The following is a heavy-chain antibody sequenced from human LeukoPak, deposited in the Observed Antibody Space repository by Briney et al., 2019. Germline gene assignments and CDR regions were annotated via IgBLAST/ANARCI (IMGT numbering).Heavy chain of an antibody. J-gene: IGHJ4*02. CDR2: INPNTGNP. D-gene: IGHD6-13*01. Sequence: GASVKVSCKASGYTFTSYAMNWVRQAPGQGLEWMGWINPNTGNPTYTRGFTGRFVFSLDTSVSTAYLQISSLKAEDTAVYYCARASSSSWYRPGYWGQGTLVTVSS. CDR3: ARASSSSWYRPGY. CDR1: GYTFTSYA. V-gene: IGHV7-4-1*02.